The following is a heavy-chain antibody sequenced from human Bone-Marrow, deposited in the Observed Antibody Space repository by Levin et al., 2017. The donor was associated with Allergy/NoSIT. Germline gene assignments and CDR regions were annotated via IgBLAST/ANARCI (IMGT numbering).Heavy chain of an antibody. D-gene: IGHD5-24*01. CDR2: TYYNGST. V-gene: IGHV4-30-4*01. CDR3: ARVRDGYNFGDYYFDS. J-gene: IGHJ4*02. CDR1: GGSIGSDNYY. Sequence: SQTLSLTCTVSGGSIGSDNYYWTWIRQPPGKGLECIGYTYYNGSTYYNPSLKSRVTISVDTSKNQFSLTLDSVTAADTAVYYCARVRDGYNFGDYYFDSWGQGTLVIVSS.